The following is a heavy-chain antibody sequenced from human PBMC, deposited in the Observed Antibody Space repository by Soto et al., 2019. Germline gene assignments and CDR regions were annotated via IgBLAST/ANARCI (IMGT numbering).Heavy chain of an antibody. Sequence: GASVKVSCKASGGTFSSYAISWVRQAPGQGLEWMGGIIPIFGTANYAQKFQGRVTITADESTSTAYMELSSLRSEDTAVYYCAREAAERYFNWFDPWGQGTLVTVSS. D-gene: IGHD6-13*01. CDR3: AREAAERYFNWFDP. V-gene: IGHV1-69*13. CDR2: IIPIFGTA. CDR1: GGTFSSYA. J-gene: IGHJ5*02.